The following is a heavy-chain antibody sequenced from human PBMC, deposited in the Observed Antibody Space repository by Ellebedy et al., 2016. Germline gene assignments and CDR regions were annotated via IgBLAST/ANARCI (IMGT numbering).Heavy chain of an antibody. V-gene: IGHV3-48*01. D-gene: IGHD3-10*01. CDR2: ISSSRSSV. CDR3: VAFGDTAY. J-gene: IGHJ4*02. CDR1: GFTLSSYD. Sequence: GESLKISCAASGFTLSSYDMHWVRQAPGKGLDWVSHISSSRSSVYYADSVKGRVTISRDNAQNSLYLHMNSLRAEDTAIYYCVAFGDTAYWGQGTLVTVSS.